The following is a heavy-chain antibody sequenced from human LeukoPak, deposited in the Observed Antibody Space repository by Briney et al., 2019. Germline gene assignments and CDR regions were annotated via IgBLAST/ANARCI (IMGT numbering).Heavy chain of an antibody. CDR1: GGSISSYY. Sequence: PSETLSLTCTVSGGSISSYYWSWIRQPAGKGPEWIGRIYTSGSTNYNPSLKSRVTISVDTSKNQFSLKLSSVTAADTAVYYCARAPSDVSGYYHSPYYFDYWGQGTLVTVSS. CDR3: ARAPSDVSGYYHSPYYFDY. D-gene: IGHD3-22*01. CDR2: IYTSGST. V-gene: IGHV4-4*07. J-gene: IGHJ4*02.